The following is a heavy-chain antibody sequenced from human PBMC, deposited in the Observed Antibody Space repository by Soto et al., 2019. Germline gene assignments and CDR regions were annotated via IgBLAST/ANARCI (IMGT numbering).Heavy chain of an antibody. Sequence: PGGSLRLSCAASGFTFSNYWMHWVRQVPGKGLAWVSRLNSDGSSTSYADAVKGRFTISRDNARNTLSLQMNSLRADDTAVYYCARLSGDHSAFFSYGMDAWGQGTTVTVSS. CDR3: ARLSGDHSAFFSYGMDA. D-gene: IGHD2-21*01. J-gene: IGHJ6*02. CDR2: LNSDGSST. CDR1: GFTFSNYW. V-gene: IGHV3-74*01.